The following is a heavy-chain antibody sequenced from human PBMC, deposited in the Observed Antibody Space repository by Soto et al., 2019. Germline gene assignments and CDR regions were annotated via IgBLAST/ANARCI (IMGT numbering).Heavy chain of an antibody. CDR1: GFTVSANY. CDR2: LYSGGST. CDR3: ARHSDAFSSTVDY. V-gene: IGHV3-53*02. D-gene: IGHD3-3*02. Sequence: EVQLVETGGGLIQPGGSLRLSCAVSGFTVSANYMSWVRQAPGKGLEWVSALYSGGSTYYADSVKGRFTISRDNSKNALHLQMNSLRADDTALYYCARHSDAFSSTVDYWGQGTLVTVSS. J-gene: IGHJ4*02.